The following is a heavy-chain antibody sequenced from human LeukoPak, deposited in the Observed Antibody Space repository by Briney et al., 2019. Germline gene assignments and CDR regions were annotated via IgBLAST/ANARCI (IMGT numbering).Heavy chain of an antibody. V-gene: IGHV1-2*02. D-gene: IGHD6-6*01. Sequence: ASVKVSCKASGYTFTGYYMLWVRQAPGQGLEWMGWINPNSGGTNYAQKFQGRVTMTRDTSISTAYMELSRLRSDDTAVYYCAREVYSSSNWFDPWGQGTLVTVSS. CDR2: INPNSGGT. CDR1: GYTFTGYY. CDR3: AREVYSSSNWFDP. J-gene: IGHJ5*02.